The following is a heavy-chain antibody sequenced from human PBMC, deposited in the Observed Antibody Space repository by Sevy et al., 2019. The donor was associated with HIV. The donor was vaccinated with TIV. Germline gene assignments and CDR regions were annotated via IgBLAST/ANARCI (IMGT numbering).Heavy chain of an antibody. CDR3: AKAHVDCSDGTCYSAHYYYDMDV. CDR2: ISYDGSNK. D-gene: IGHD2-15*01. J-gene: IGHJ6*02. Sequence: GSLRLSCAASGFTFSSFGMHWVRRAPGKGLEWVAAISYDGSNKYYADSVKGRFTISRDNSRNTLFLHMYSLTVEDTAVYYCAKAHVDCSDGTCYSAHYYYDMDVWGQGTTVTVSS. V-gene: IGHV3-30*18. CDR1: GFTFSSFG.